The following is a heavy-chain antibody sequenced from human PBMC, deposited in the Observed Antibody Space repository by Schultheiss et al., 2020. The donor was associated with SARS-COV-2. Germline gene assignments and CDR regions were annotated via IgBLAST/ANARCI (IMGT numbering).Heavy chain of an antibody. J-gene: IGHJ6*02. V-gene: IGHV1-24*01. D-gene: IGHD1-26*01. CDR3: ATSWGIGGATISGMDV. CDR2: FDPEDGET. Sequence: ASVKVSCKASGYTFTSYGISWVRQAPGKGLEWMGGFDPEDGETIYAQKFQGRVTMTEDTSTDTAYMELSSLRSEDTAVYYCATSWGIGGATISGMDVWGQGTTVTVSS. CDR1: GYTFTSYG.